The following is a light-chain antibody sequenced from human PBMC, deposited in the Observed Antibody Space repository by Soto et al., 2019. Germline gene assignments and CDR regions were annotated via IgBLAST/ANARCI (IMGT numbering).Light chain of an antibody. J-gene: IGLJ2*01. Sequence: QSVLTQPPSASGTPGQRVTISCSGSSSNIGSNYVYWYQQLPGTAPKLLIYRNNQRPSGVPDRFSGSKSGTSAFLAISGLRSEDEADYYCAAWDDSLSANVVFGGGTQLTVL. CDR1: SSNIGSNY. CDR2: RNN. CDR3: AAWDDSLSANVV. V-gene: IGLV1-47*01.